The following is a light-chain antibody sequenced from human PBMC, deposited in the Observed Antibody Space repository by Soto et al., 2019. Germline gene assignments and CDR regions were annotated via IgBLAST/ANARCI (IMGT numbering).Light chain of an antibody. Sequence: EIVSTQSPGTLSLSPGERATLPCRASQSVKSSYLAWYQHKPGQAPRLVIFGASSRATGIPARFSGSGSGTEFTLTISSLQSEDFAVYYCHQYNNWPRTVGQGTKVDIK. V-gene: IGKV3-15*01. CDR3: HQYNNWPRT. CDR1: QSVKSSY. J-gene: IGKJ1*01. CDR2: GAS.